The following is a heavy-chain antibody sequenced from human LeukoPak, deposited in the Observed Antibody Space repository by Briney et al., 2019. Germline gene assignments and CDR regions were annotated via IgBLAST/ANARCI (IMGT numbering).Heavy chain of an antibody. J-gene: IGHJ4*02. D-gene: IGHD6-19*01. CDR1: GFTVSSNY. Sequence: PGGSLRLSCAASGFTVSSNYMSWVRQAPGKGPEWVSAISGSGGSTYYADSVKGRFTISRDNSKNTLYLQMNSLRAEDTAVYYCAKDSRAGSEWKYSSLADYWGQGTLVTVSS. V-gene: IGHV3-23*01. CDR2: ISGSGGST. CDR3: AKDSRAGSEWKYSSLADY.